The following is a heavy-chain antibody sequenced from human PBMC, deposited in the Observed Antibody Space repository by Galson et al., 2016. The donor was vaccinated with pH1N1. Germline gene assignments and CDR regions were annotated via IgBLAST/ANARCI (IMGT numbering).Heavy chain of an antibody. CDR3: ARGPFVPRFGGSWARSFPQ. J-gene: IGHJ1*01. CDR2: IHHRGST. CDR1: GGSFTTYC. V-gene: IGHV4-34*01. D-gene: IGHD2-15*01. Sequence: SETLSLTCAAYGGSFTTYCWTWIRQPPGKGLEWIGEIHHRGSTNDNPSLKSRVTLSMDTSKRQVSLKLRSVTAADTAVYYCARGPFVPRFGGSWARSFPQWGQGTLVTVSP.